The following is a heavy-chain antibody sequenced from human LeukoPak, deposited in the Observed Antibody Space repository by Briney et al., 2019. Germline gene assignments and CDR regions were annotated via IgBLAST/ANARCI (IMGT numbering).Heavy chain of an antibody. CDR3: ARWSTARNYYYDTSGYYSREAFDI. V-gene: IGHV3-53*01. CDR1: GFTVSSNY. J-gene: IGHJ3*02. Sequence: PGGSLRLSCAASGFTVSSNYMAWVRQAPGKGLEWVSLIYSDSSTYYADSVKGRFTISRDNSKNTLYLQMSSLRAEDTAVYYRARWSTARNYYYDTSGYYSREAFDIWGQGTMVTVSS. CDR2: IYSDSST. D-gene: IGHD3-22*01.